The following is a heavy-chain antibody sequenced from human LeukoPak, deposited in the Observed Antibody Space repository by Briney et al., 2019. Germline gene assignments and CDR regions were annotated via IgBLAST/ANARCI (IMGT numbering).Heavy chain of an antibody. CDR2: ISVSDNYI. V-gene: IGHV3-21*01. Sequence: GGSLRLSCAASGFTFSSYGMNWVRQAPGKGLEGVSSISVSDNYIYYADSVKGRFAISRDNAKNSLYLQMNSLRAEDTAVYYCAGGYARYSSDPNWFDAWGQGTLVTVSS. CDR3: AGGYARYSSDPNWFDA. D-gene: IGHD6-19*01. CDR1: GFTFSSYG. J-gene: IGHJ5*02.